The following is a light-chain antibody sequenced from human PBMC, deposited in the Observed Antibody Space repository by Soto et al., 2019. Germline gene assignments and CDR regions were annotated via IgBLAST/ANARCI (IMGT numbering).Light chain of an antibody. J-gene: IGKJ1*01. V-gene: IGKV3-20*01. Sequence: EIVLTQYTGTLSLSPGERATLSCRASQSVSSNYLAWYQQKPGQAPRLLVYGASSRATGIPDRFSGSGSGTDFTLTISSLEPEDFAVYYCQQYGSSPSWTFGQGTKVDIK. CDR3: QQYGSSPSWT. CDR1: QSVSSNY. CDR2: GAS.